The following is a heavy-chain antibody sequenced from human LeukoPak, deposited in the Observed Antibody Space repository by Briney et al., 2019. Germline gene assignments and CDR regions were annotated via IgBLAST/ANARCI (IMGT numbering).Heavy chain of an antibody. CDR1: GFTFSSYE. V-gene: IGHV3-48*03. Sequence: PGGSLRLSCAASGFTFSSYEMNWVRQAPGKGLEWLSYINNSGGTIYYADSVKGRFTISRDTAKNSLYLQMNSLRAEDTAVYYCARAEVYYYDSSGYLPPRFYFDYWGQGTLVTVSS. CDR3: ARAEVYYYDSSGYLPPRFYFDY. D-gene: IGHD3-22*01. J-gene: IGHJ4*02. CDR2: INNSGGTI.